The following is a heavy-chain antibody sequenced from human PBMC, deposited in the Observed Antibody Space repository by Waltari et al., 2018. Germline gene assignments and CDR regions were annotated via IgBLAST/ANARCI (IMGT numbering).Heavy chain of an antibody. CDR1: GGSFSGYY. D-gene: IGHD6-13*01. J-gene: IGHJ4*02. V-gene: IGHV4-34*01. CDR3: AREGIAAATQI. Sequence: QVQLQQWGAGLLKPSETLSLTCAVYGGSFSGYYWSWIRQPPGKGLEWIGEINHSGSTNYNPSLKSRVTISVDTSKNQFSLKLSSVTAADTAVYYCAREGIAAATQIWGQGTLVTVSS. CDR2: INHSGST.